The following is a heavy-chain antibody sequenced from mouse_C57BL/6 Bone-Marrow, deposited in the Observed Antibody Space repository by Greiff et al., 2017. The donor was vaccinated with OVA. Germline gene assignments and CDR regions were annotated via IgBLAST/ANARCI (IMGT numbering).Heavy chain of an antibody. CDR3: ARGVGIYYAMDY. CDR2: INPGSGGT. CDR1: GYAFTNYL. D-gene: IGHD1-3*01. Sequence: QVQLQQSGAELVRPGTSVKVSCKASGYAFTNYLIEWVKQRPGQGLEWIGVINPGSGGTNYNEKFKGKATLTADKSSSTAYMQLSSLTSEDSAVYFCARGVGIYYAMDYWGQGTSVTVSS. V-gene: IGHV1-54*01. J-gene: IGHJ4*01.